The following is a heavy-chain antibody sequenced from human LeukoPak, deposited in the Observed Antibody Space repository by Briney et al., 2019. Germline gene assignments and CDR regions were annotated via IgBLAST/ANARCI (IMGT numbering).Heavy chain of an antibody. Sequence: PSETLSLTCTDSDGSINSYYWSWIRQSPGKGLEWIGYVHYSGSTNYNPSLKSRVTISVDTSKKQVSLKLNSVTAVDTAVYYCARATGTTRNPFDIWGQGTMVTVSS. CDR3: ARATGTTRNPFDI. CDR1: DGSINSYY. V-gene: IGHV4-59*01. CDR2: VHYSGST. J-gene: IGHJ3*02. D-gene: IGHD1-7*01.